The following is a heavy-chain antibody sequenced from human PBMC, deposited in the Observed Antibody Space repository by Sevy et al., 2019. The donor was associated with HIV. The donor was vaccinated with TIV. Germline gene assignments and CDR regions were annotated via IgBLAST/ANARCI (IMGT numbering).Heavy chain of an antibody. CDR2: ISDYNGYT. CDR1: GYTFSSYG. V-gene: IGHV1-18*01. CDR3: AREGYYYRSGTYRPPNYYGMDV. Sequence: ASVKVSCKASGYTFSSYGISWVRQAPGQGLEWMGWISDYNGYTNYAHKFQGRVTMSTETSTGTAYMGLRSLRSDDTAEYFCAREGYYYRSGTYRPPNYYGMDVWGQGTAVTVSS. D-gene: IGHD3-10*01. J-gene: IGHJ6*02.